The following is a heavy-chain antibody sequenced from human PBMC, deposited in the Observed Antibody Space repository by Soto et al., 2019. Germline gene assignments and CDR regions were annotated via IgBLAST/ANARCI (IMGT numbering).Heavy chain of an antibody. CDR3: ATSNWFDP. CDR1: GGSISSRGYY. Sequence: QLQLQESGPGLVKPSETLSLTCTVSGGSISSRGYYWGWIRQPPGKGLEWIGTIYYSGSTYYNPSPKSRVTISVDTSKTQFSLQLSSVTAADTAVYYCATSNWFDPWGQGTLVTVSS. V-gene: IGHV4-39*01. CDR2: IYYSGST. J-gene: IGHJ5*02.